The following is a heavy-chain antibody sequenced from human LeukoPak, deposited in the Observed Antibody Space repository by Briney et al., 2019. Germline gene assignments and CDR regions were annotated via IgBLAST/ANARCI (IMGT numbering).Heavy chain of an antibody. J-gene: IGHJ4*02. CDR1: GFTFSSYE. Sequence: PGGSLRLSCAASGFTFSSYEMNWVRQAPGKGLVWLSYINSSGSSIFYADSVKGRFTISRDNAKNSLYLQMNNLRAEDTAVYYFTRAPIGGPDYFDYWGPGALVTVS. CDR2: INSSGSSI. V-gene: IGHV3-48*03. CDR3: TRAPIGGPDYFDY.